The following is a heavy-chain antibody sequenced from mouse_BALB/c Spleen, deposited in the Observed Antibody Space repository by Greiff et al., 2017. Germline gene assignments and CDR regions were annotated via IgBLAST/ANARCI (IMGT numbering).Heavy chain of an antibody. D-gene: IGHD2-2*01. Sequence: VQLKESGAELVKPGASVKLSCTASGFNIKDTYMHWVKQRPEQGLEWIGRIDPANGNTKYDPKFQGKATITADTSSNTAYLQLSSLTSEDTAVYYCARFGYDHYFDYWGQGTTLTVSS. CDR1: GFNIKDTY. CDR2: IDPANGNT. CDR3: ARFGYDHYFDY. V-gene: IGHV14-3*02. J-gene: IGHJ2*01.